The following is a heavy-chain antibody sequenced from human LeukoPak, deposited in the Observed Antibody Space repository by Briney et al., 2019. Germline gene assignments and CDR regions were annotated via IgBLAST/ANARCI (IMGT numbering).Heavy chain of an antibody. CDR2: ISGSGGST. Sequence: PGGSLRLSCAASGFTFDDYGMSWVRQAPGKGLEWVSAISGSGGSTYYADSVKGRFTISRDNSKNTLYLQMNSLRAEDTAVYYCAKKTRGCSSTSCYDWFDPWGQGTLVTVSS. CDR1: GFTFDDYG. J-gene: IGHJ5*02. D-gene: IGHD2-2*01. CDR3: AKKTRGCSSTSCYDWFDP. V-gene: IGHV3-23*01.